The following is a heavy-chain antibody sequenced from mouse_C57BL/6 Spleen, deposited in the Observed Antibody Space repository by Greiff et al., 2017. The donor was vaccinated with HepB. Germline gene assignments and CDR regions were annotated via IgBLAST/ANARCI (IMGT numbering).Heavy chain of an antibody. J-gene: IGHJ2*01. V-gene: IGHV1-53*01. Sequence: VQLQESGTELVKPGASVKLSCKASGYTFTSYWMHWVKQRPGQGLEWIGNINPSNGGTNYNEKFKSKATLTVDKSSSTAYMQLSSLTSEDSAVYYCARGDYYGSGDYWGQGTTLTVSS. CDR1: GYTFTSYW. CDR2: INPSNGGT. D-gene: IGHD1-1*01. CDR3: ARGDYYGSGDY.